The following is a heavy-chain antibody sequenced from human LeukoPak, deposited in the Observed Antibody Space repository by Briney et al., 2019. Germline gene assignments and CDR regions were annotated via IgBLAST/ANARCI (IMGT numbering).Heavy chain of an antibody. J-gene: IGHJ3*02. Sequence: HPGGSLRLSCEASGLTFNNYAMHWVRQSSGKGLEWVSGIGSSGGGTYYADSVKGRFTISRDTSKDTVYLQMDSLRAEDTAIYYCAKIHQNRVVVGAKGAFDIWGQGTVVTVSS. CDR1: GLTFNNYA. CDR3: AKIHQNRVVVGAKGAFDI. CDR2: IGSSGGGT. V-gene: IGHV3-23*01. D-gene: IGHD2-15*01.